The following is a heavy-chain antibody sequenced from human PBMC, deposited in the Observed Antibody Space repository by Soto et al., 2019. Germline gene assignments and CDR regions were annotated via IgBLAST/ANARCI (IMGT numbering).Heavy chain of an antibody. Sequence: GGSLRLSCAASGFTFSSYGMHWVRQAPGKGLEWVAVISYDGSNKYYADSVKGRFTISRDNSKNTLYLQMNSLRAEDTAVYYCAKELTYYYDSSGPWGFDPWGQGTLVTVSS. J-gene: IGHJ5*02. CDR3: AKELTYYYDSSGPWGFDP. D-gene: IGHD3-22*01. V-gene: IGHV3-30*18. CDR1: GFTFSSYG. CDR2: ISYDGSNK.